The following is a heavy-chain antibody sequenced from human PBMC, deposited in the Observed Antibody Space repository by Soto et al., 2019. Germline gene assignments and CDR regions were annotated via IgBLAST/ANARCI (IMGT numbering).Heavy chain of an antibody. CDR2: IHYSGST. CDR3: ARGHYDFWSGYFATIDY. J-gene: IGHJ4*02. V-gene: IGHV4-59*08. Sequence: SETLSLTCTVSGGSISSYYWSWIRQPPGKGLEWIGYIHYSGSTKYNPSLKSRVTISADTSKNQFSLKLSSVTAADTAVYYCARGHYDFWSGYFATIDYWGQGTLVIVSS. CDR1: GGSISSYY. D-gene: IGHD3-3*01.